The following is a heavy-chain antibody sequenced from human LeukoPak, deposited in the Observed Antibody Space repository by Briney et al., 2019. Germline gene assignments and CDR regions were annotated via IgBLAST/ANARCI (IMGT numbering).Heavy chain of an antibody. D-gene: IGHD3-3*01. CDR2: INWNGGST. CDR1: GFTLDDYG. V-gene: IGHV3-20*04. Sequence: GGSLRLSCAASGFTLDDYGMSWVRQAPGKGLEWVSGINWNGGSTGYADSVKGRFTISRDNAKNTLYLQMNSLRAEDTAVYYCARETVPTYCDFWSGYYRDYYYGMDVWGQGTTVTVSS. CDR3: ARETVPTYCDFWSGYYRDYYYGMDV. J-gene: IGHJ6*02.